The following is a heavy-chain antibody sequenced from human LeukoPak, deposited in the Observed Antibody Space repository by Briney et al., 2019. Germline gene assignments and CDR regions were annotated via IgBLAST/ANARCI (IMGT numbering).Heavy chain of an antibody. V-gene: IGHV3-23*01. Sequence: GGSLRLSCAASGFTFSSYATSWVRQAPGKGLEWVSAISGSGGSTYYADSVKGRFTISRDNSKNTLYLQMSGLRVEDTAVYHCASDSPYYGMDVWGQGTTVTVSS. CDR2: ISGSGGST. J-gene: IGHJ6*02. D-gene: IGHD2-21*01. CDR3: ASDSPYYGMDV. CDR1: GFTFSSYA.